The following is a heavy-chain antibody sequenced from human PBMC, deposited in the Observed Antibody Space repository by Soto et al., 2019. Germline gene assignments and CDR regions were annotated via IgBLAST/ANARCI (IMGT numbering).Heavy chain of an antibody. V-gene: IGHV1-18*01. J-gene: IGHJ5*02. CDR3: ARDPNRVATNLVVVVAATNWFDP. CDR2: ISAYNGNT. D-gene: IGHD2-15*01. Sequence: QVQLVQSGAEVKKPGASVKVSCKASGYTFTSYGISWVRQAPGQGLEWMGWISAYNGNTNYAQKLQGRVTMTTDTSTRTAYMELRSLRSDDTAVYYCARDPNRVATNLVVVVAATNWFDPWGQGTLVTVSS. CDR1: GYTFTSYG.